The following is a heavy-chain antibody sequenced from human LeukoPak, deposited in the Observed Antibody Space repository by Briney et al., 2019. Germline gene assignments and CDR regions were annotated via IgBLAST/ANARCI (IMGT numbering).Heavy chain of an antibody. J-gene: IGHJ5*02. CDR2: IYPGDSDT. CDR1: GYSFTSYW. Sequence: RGESLKISCKGSGYSFTSYWIGWVRQMPGKGLEWMGIIYPGDSDTRYSPSFQGQVTISADKSISTAYLQWSSLKASDTAMYYCARAGCSSTSCYTGMNWFDPWGQGTLVTVSS. D-gene: IGHD2-2*02. V-gene: IGHV5-51*01. CDR3: ARAGCSSTSCYTGMNWFDP.